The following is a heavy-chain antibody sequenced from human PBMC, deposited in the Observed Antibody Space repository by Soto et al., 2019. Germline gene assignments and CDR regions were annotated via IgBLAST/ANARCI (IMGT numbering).Heavy chain of an antibody. CDR1: GFTFSSYA. J-gene: IGHJ4*02. V-gene: IGHV3-23*01. CDR3: ASSAYGSGSYFGSPFDY. Sequence: EVQLLESGGGLVQPGGSLRLSCAASGFTFSSYAMSWVRQAPGKGLEWVSAISGSGGSTYYADSVKGRFTISRDNSKSALYLQMNSLRAEDTAVYYCASSAYGSGSYFGSPFDYWGQGTLVTVSS. D-gene: IGHD3-10*01. CDR2: ISGSGGST.